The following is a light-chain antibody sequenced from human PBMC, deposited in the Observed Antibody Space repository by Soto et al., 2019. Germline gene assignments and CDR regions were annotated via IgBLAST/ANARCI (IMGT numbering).Light chain of an antibody. CDR1: NLGVKY. V-gene: IGLV3-1*01. J-gene: IGLJ2*01. CDR3: QAWDSSTGV. CDR2: QDS. Sequence: SYELTQPPSVSVSPGQTASITCSGANLGVKYACRYQQKPGQPPVLVIYQDSKRPSGIPERFSGSNSGNTATLTISGTQAMDEADYYCQAWDSSTGVFGGGTKLTVL.